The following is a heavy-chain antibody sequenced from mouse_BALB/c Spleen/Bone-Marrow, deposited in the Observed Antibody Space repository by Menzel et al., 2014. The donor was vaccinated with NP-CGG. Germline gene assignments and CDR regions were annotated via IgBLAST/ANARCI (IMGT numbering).Heavy chain of an antibody. CDR3: ARSGYGDYYAMDY. J-gene: IGHJ4*01. D-gene: IGHD2-10*02. CDR1: GLTFSSFG. Sequence: EVQLVESGGGLVQPGGSRKLSCAASGLTFSSFGIHWVRQAPEKGLEWVAYISSGSSTIYYADTVKGRFTISRDNPKDTLFLQMTSLRSEDTAMYYCARSGYGDYYAMDYWGQGTSVTVSS. V-gene: IGHV5-17*02. CDR2: ISSGSSTI.